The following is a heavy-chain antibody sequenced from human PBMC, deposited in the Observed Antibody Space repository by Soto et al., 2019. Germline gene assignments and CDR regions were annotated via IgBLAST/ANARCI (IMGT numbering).Heavy chain of an antibody. D-gene: IGHD3-3*02. J-gene: IGHJ6*02. CDR3: ARLAPDIVLLASEDV. V-gene: IGHV4-30-2*01. Sequence: SETLSLTCAVSGGSISSGGYSWSWIRQPPGKGLEWIGYIYHSGSTYYNPSLKSRVTISVDRSKNQFSLKLSSVTAADTAVYYCARLAPDIVLLASEDVWGQGTAVTVSS. CDR1: GGSISSGGYS. CDR2: IYHSGST.